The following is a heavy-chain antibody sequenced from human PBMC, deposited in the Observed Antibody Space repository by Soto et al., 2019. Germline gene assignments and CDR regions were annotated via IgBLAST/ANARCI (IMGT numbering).Heavy chain of an antibody. CDR1: GFTFSIYS. J-gene: IGHJ5*02. V-gene: IGHV3-30*09. D-gene: IGHD2-21*02. CDR3: ARGHSPDTAWHINT. Sequence: QVQLVESGGGVVQPGESLRLSWGASGFTFSIYSIHWVRQAPGKGLELAAVIQHDGRNYYADSVKGRFVLSSDNSKNTVYLPESSLRPADTAVYFCARGHSPDTAWHINTWGQGTLVTVSS. CDR2: IQHDGRN.